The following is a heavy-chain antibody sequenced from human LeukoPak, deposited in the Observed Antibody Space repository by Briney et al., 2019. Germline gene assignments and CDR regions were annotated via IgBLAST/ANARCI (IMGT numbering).Heavy chain of an antibody. Sequence: PSETLSLTCTVSGGSISSSSCTWVWIRQPPGKGLEWLGETDHNGRADYKSSLKSRLIISVDMSKNQFSLRLRSVTAADTAVYYCARVSYHHDSGRASDYWGQGTLITVSS. CDR2: TDHNGRA. CDR3: ARVSYHHDSGRASDY. D-gene: IGHD3-10*01. J-gene: IGHJ4*02. CDR1: GGSISSSSCT. V-gene: IGHV4-39*07.